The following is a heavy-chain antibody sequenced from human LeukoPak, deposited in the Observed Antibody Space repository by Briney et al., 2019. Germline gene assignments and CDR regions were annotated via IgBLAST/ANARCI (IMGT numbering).Heavy chain of an antibody. CDR1: GYSFTSYW. V-gene: IGHV5-10-1*01. CDR3: ARQSDTHWFDP. D-gene: IGHD2-15*01. J-gene: IGHJ5*02. Sequence: GESLKISCKGSGYSFTSYWISWVRQMPGKGLEWMGRIDPSDSYTNYSPFFRDHVTISADKSINTAYLQWSSLKASDTTMYYCARQSDTHWFDPWGQGTLVTVSS. CDR2: IDPSDSYT.